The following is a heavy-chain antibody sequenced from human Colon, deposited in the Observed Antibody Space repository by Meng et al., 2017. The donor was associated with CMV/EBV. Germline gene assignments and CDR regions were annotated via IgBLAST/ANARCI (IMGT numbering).Heavy chain of an antibody. CDR2: IRSKAYGGTT. V-gene: IGHV3-49*04. D-gene: IGHD7-27*01. J-gene: IGHJ2*01. Sequence: GESLKISCTASGFTFGDYAMSWVRQAPGKGLEWVGFIRSKAYGGTTEYAASVKGRFTISRDDSKSIAYLQMNSLKTEDTAVYYCTRDLRLGIGLRYFDLWGRGTLVTVSS. CDR3: TRDLRLGIGLRYFDL. CDR1: GFTFGDYA.